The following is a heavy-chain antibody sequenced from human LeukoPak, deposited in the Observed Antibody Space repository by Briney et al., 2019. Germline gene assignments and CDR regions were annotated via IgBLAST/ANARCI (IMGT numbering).Heavy chain of an antibody. CDR1: GHTFPNYD. D-gene: IGHD3-16*02. V-gene: IGHV1-8*03. CDR2: MNPNTGNT. J-gene: IGHJ5*02. CDR3: ARGHVIPGENWLDP. Sequence: ASVKVSCKASGHTFPNYDIYWVRHAAGLGLEWMGWMNPNTGNTITAQKFQARVTFTSDTSITTAYMELRSLTSDDTAVYYCARGHVIPGENWLDPWGQGSLVTVSS.